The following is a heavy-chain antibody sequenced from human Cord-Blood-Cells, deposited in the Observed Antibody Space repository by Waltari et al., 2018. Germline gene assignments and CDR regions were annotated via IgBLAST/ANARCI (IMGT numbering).Heavy chain of an antibody. J-gene: IGHJ4*02. CDR3: ARRGRDSGSYYFDY. CDR2: IYYSGST. V-gene: IGHV4-39*07. Sequence: QLQLQESGPGLVKPSETLSLTCTVSVGLISSSSYYWGWLRRPPGKGLEWIGSIYYSGSTYYNPSLKSRVTISVDTSKNQFSLKLSSVTAADTAVYYCARRGRDSGSYYFDYWGQGTLVTVSS. D-gene: IGHD1-26*01. CDR1: VGLISSSSYY.